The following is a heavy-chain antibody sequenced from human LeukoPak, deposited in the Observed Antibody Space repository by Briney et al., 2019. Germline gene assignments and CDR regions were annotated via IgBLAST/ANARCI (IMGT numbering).Heavy chain of an antibody. V-gene: IGHV3-53*01. Sequence: GGSLRLSCAASGFTFDDYGMSWVRQAPGKGLEWVSVIYSGGSTYYADSVKGRFTISRDNSRNTLYLQMNSLRAEDTAVYYCARSPGSYRHVYYYYYMDVWGKGTTVTISS. D-gene: IGHD3-16*02. CDR2: IYSGGST. CDR3: ARSPGSYRHVYYYYYMDV. J-gene: IGHJ6*03. CDR1: GFTFDDYG.